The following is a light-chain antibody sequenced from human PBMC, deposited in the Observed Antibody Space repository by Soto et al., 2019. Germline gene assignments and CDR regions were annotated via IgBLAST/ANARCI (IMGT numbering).Light chain of an antibody. CDR3: AGWDDSLSGYV. CDR1: SSNIGSNF. V-gene: IGLV1-47*01. J-gene: IGLJ1*01. Sequence: VLTQPPSASGTPGQRVTISCSGRSSNIGSNFVYWYQHLPGTAPKLVIYRNSQRPSGVPDRFSGSKSGTSASLAISGLQSEDEADYYCAGWDDSLSGYVFGPGTKVTV. CDR2: RNS.